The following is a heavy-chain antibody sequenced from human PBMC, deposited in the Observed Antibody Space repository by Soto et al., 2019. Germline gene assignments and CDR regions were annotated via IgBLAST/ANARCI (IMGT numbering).Heavy chain of an antibody. J-gene: IGHJ4*02. Sequence: GGSLRLSSAASGFTFSSYGMCWVRQAPGKGPVWVSYISPDGSRIGYADSVKGRFTISRDNAKNTLYVQMNSLRVEDTAVYYCVKDIRWGRGTLVTVSS. CDR1: GFTFSSYG. CDR2: ISPDGSRI. CDR3: VKDIR. V-gene: IGHV3-74*01.